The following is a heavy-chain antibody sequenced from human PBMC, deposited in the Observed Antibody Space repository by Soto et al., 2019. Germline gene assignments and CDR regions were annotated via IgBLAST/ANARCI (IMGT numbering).Heavy chain of an antibody. CDR2: INHSGST. D-gene: IGHD3-10*01. Sequence: SETLSLTCAVYGGSFSGYYWSWIRQPPGKGLEWIGEINHSGSTNYNPSLKSRVTISVDTSKNQFSLKLSSVTAADTAVYYCARGHMVRGVDYWGQGTLVTV. J-gene: IGHJ4*02. V-gene: IGHV4-34*01. CDR1: GGSFSGYY. CDR3: ARGHMVRGVDY.